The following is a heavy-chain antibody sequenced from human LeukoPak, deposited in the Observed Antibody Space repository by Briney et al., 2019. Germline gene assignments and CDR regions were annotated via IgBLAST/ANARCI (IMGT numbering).Heavy chain of an antibody. J-gene: IGHJ2*01. CDR3: ARDHGYYGDYYWYFDL. CDR1: GFTVSSNY. CDR2: IYSGGST. V-gene: IGHV3-53*01. Sequence: GGSLRLSCAASGFTVSSNYMSWVRQAPGKGLEWVSVIYSGGSTYYADSVKGRFTISRDNSKNTLYLQMNSLRAEDTAVYYCARDHGYYGDYYWYFDLWGRGTLVTVSS. D-gene: IGHD4-17*01.